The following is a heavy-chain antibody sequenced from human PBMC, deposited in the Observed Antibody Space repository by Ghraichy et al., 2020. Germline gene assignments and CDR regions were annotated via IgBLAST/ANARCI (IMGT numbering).Heavy chain of an antibody. V-gene: IGHV3-74*01. CDR1: GFTFSSYW. J-gene: IGHJ4*02. Sequence: ETLSLTCAASGFTFSSYWMHWVRQAPGKGLVWVSRIDNDGSTTNYADSVKGRFTISRDNAKNTLYLQMNSLRAEDTAVYYCARDLSSSSYRYFDYWGQGTLVTVSS. CDR2: IDNDGSTT. D-gene: IGHD6-6*01. CDR3: ARDLSSSSYRYFDY.